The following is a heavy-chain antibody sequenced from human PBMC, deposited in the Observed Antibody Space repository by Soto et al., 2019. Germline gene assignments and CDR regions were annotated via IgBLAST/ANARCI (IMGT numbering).Heavy chain of an antibody. V-gene: IGHV1-18*01. D-gene: IGHD3-16*01. Sequence: QVQLVQSGAEVKKPGASVKVSCKASGYSFTRYGISWVRQAPGQGLEWMGGISGYNANTTYPENLQGRDTMTTDTSTSTAYMEVRNPISDDTAVYYCARMGDVPYYCYGLDGSGQGTRVTVSS. CDR1: GYSFTRYG. CDR2: ISGYNANT. CDR3: ARMGDVPYYCYGLDG. J-gene: IGHJ6*02.